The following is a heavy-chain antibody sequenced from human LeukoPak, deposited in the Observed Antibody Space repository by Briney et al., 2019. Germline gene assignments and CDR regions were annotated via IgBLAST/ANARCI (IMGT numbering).Heavy chain of an antibody. CDR2: INPNSGGT. J-gene: IGHJ6*03. Sequence: APVKVSCKASGYTFTGYYMHWVRQAPGQGLEWMGWINPNSGGTNYAQKFQGRVTMTRDTSISTAYMELSRLRSDDTAVYYCARSKRYCSSTSCHYYMDVWGKGTTVTVSS. CDR3: ARSKRYCSSTSCHYYMDV. V-gene: IGHV1-2*02. CDR1: GYTFTGYY. D-gene: IGHD2-2*01.